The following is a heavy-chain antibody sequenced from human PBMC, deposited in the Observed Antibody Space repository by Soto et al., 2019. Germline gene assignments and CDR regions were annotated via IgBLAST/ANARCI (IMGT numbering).Heavy chain of an antibody. CDR3: ARAKAPLYSSSWYWFDP. CDR1: GGSISRDY. Sequence: ASATLSLTCTVSGGSISRDYWRWVRQPPGKGLEWIGYIYYSGSTNYNPSLKSRVTISVDTSKNQFSLKLSSVTAADTAVYYCARAKAPLYSSSWYWFDPWGQGTLVTVS. CDR2: IYYSGST. J-gene: IGHJ5*02. V-gene: IGHV4-59*08. D-gene: IGHD6-13*01.